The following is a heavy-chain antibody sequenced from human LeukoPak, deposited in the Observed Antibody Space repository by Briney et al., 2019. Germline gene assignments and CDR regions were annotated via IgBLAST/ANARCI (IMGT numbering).Heavy chain of an antibody. CDR1: GYTFTGDY. D-gene: IGHD3-16*02. CDR3: ARDASGNVWGSYRYTDY. V-gene: IGHV1-2*02. J-gene: IGHJ4*02. CDR2: IDPNSGVT. Sequence: GASVKVSCKASGYTFTGDYMHWIRQAPGQGLEWMGFIDPNSGVTNYAQRFQGRVTMTRDTSISTAYMELSRLRSDDTAVYYCARDASGNVWGSYRYTDYWGQGTLVTVSS.